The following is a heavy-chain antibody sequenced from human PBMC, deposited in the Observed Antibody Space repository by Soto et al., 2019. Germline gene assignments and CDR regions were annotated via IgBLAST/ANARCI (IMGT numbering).Heavy chain of an antibody. J-gene: IGHJ5*02. V-gene: IGHV4-34*08. CDR3: ATRITVFGLLIPPFDP. D-gene: IGHD3-3*01. CDR2: INHTGGT. CDR1: GGTFSSYA. Sequence: SCKASGGTFSSYAISWVRQAPGKGLEWIGEINHTGGTHYNPSLKSRVTMSVDTSKNQFSLRLSSVTAADTAIYYCATRITVFGLLIPPFDPWGRGTQVTVSS.